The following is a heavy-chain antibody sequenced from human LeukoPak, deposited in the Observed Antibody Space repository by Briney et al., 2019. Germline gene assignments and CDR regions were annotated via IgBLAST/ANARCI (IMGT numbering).Heavy chain of an antibody. CDR3: ARRYCSSTSCYGPYYGMDV. CDR1: GGTFSSYA. J-gene: IGHJ6*02. D-gene: IGHD2-2*01. V-gene: IGHV1-69*13. Sequence: SVKVSCKASGGTFSSYAISWVRQAPGQGLEWMGGIIPIFGTANYAQKFQGRVTITADESTSTAYMELSSLRSEDTGVYYCARRYCSSTSCYGPYYGMDVWGQGTTVTVSS. CDR2: IIPIFGTA.